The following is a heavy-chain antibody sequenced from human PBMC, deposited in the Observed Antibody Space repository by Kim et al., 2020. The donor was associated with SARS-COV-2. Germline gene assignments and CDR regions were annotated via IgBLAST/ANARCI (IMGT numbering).Heavy chain of an antibody. CDR3: AKGNSNPHWFDP. CDR2: K. J-gene: IGHJ5*02. V-gene: IGHV3-30*02. D-gene: IGHD4-4*01. Sequence: KYYADSVKGRFTISRDNSRNTLYLQMNSLRAEDTAVYYCAKGNSNPHWFDPWGQGTLVTVSS.